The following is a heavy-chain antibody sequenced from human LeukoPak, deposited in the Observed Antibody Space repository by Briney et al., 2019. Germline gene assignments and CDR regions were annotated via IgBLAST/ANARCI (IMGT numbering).Heavy chain of an antibody. V-gene: IGHV4-31*03. D-gene: IGHD3-3*01. CDR1: GGSISSGGYY. CDR2: IYYSGST. Sequence: PSETLSLTCTVSGGSISSGGYYWSWIRQHPGEGLEWIGYIYYSGSTYYNPSLKSRVTISVDTSKNQFSLKLSSVTAADTAVYYCAREITIFGVVIIPGWFDPWGQGTLVTVSS. J-gene: IGHJ5*02. CDR3: AREITIFGVVIIPGWFDP.